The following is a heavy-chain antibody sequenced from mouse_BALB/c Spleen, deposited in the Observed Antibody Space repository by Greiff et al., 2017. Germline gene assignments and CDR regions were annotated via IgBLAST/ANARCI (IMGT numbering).Heavy chain of an antibody. D-gene: IGHD1-1*01. J-gene: IGHJ4*01. CDR1: GFTFSDYY. Sequence: EVKVVESGGGLVKPGGSLKLSCAASGFTFSDYYMYWVRQTPEKRLEWVATISDGGSYTYYPDSVKGRFTISRDNAKNNLYLQMSSLKSEDTAMYYCARDRTTGGAMDYWGQGTSVTVSS. CDR2: ISDGGSYT. CDR3: ARDRTTGGAMDY. V-gene: IGHV5-4*02.